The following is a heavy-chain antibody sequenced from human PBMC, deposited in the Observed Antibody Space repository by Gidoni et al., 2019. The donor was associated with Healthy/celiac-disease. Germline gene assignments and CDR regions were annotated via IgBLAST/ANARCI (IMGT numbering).Heavy chain of an antibody. J-gene: IGHJ3*02. CDR1: GYSCTSYD. D-gene: IGHD2-2*01. CDR3: ASPPICSSTSCYASDAFDI. CDR2: MNPNSGNT. Sequence: QMQLVQSGAEVKKPGASVKVSCKASGYSCTSYDINWVRQATGQGLEWMGWMNPNSGNTGYAQKFQGRVTMTRNTSISTAYMELSSLRSEDTAVYYCASPPICSSTSCYASDAFDIWGQGTMVTVSS. V-gene: IGHV1-8*01.